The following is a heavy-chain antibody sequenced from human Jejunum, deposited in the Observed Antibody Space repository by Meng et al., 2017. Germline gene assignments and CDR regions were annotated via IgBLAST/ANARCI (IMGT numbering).Heavy chain of an antibody. J-gene: IGHJ4*02. V-gene: IGHV3-74*01. CDR2: IRYDGSST. CDR3: AQTDYFHY. CDR1: GFIFSERW. Sequence: DVQLVESGGGLVQPGGSRRLSCAASGFIFSERWMHWVRQPPGKGLVWVSRIRYDGSSTGYADSVKGRFTISRDNAKNTLYLQMNSLRAEDTAVYYCAQTDYFHYWGQGTLVTVSS.